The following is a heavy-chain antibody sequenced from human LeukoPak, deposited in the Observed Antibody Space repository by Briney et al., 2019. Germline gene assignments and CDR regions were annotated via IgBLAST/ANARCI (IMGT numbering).Heavy chain of an antibody. J-gene: IGHJ6*03. CDR3: AREGGPIVVVPAAKTRYMDV. D-gene: IGHD2-2*01. CDR1: GYTFTGYY. V-gene: IGHV1-2*02. CDR2: INPNSGGT. Sequence: ASVKVSCKASGYTFTGYYMHWVRQAPGQGLEWMGWINPNSGGTNYAQKFQGRVTMTRDTSISTAYMELSRLRSDDTAVYYCAREGGPIVVVPAAKTRYMDVWGKGTTVTVSS.